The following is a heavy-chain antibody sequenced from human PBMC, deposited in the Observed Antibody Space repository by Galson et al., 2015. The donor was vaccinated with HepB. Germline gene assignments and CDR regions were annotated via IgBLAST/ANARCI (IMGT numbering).Heavy chain of an antibody. J-gene: IGHJ4*02. V-gene: IGHV1-18*01. CDR2: ISPYNRYT. CDR3: AVPLTPTVVTPGY. D-gene: IGHD4-23*01. Sequence: SVKVSCKASGYTFSSYSITWLRQSPGQGLEWMGWISPYNRYTDYAQKFQGRITLTTDTSTSTAYMELRSLRSDDTAVYYCAVPLTPTVVTPGYWGQGTLVTVSS. CDR1: GYTFSSYS.